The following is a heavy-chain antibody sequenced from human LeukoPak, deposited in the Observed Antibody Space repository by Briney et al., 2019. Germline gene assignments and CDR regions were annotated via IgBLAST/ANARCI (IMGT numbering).Heavy chain of an antibody. V-gene: IGHV1-69*13. CDR3: ARDRYYDILTGYWPGSGDAFDI. CDR1: GGTFSSYA. Sequence: SVKVSCKASGGTFSSYAISWVRQAPGQGLEWMGGITPIFGTANYAQKFQGRVTITADESTSTAYMELSSLRSEDTAVYYCARDRYYDILTGYWPGSGDAFDIWGQGTMVTVSS. D-gene: IGHD3-9*01. J-gene: IGHJ3*02. CDR2: ITPIFGTA.